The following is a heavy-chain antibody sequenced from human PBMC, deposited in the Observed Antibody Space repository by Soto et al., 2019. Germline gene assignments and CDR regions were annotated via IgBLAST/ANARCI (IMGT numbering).Heavy chain of an antibody. CDR1: GGSISTYY. D-gene: IGHD2-2*01. CDR2: VSYSGTT. CDR3: VRVVPPARRYSYMDV. J-gene: IGHJ6*03. V-gene: IGHV4-59*01. Sequence: SETLSLTCTVSGGSISTYYWSWIRQPPGKGLEWIGFVSYSGTTDNNPSLESLVTISVDTSKSQFSLKLNSVTAADTAVYYCVRVVPPARRYSYMDVWGKGTTVTVSS.